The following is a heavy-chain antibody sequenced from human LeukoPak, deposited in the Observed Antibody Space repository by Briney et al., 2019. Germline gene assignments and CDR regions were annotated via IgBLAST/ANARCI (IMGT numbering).Heavy chain of an antibody. CDR1: GYTFTDYY. CDR3: ATFSSTAMAQSYWFDP. Sequence: ASVKISCKVSGYTFTDYYMHWVQQAPGKGLEWMGLVDPEDGETIYAEKFQGRVTITADTSTDTAYMKLSSLRSEDTAVYYCATFSSTAMAQSYWFDPWGQGTLVTVSS. J-gene: IGHJ5*02. V-gene: IGHV1-69-2*01. CDR2: VDPEDGET. D-gene: IGHD5-18*01.